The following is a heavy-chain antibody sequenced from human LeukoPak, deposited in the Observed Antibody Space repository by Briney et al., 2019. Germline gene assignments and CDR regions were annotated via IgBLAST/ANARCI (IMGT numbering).Heavy chain of an antibody. CDR2: IYSGGST. Sequence: GGSLRLSCAASGFTVNSNYMTWVRQAPGKGLEWVSVIYSGGSTYYADSVRGRFTISRDNSKNTLYLQMNTLRTEDTAVYYCARGLQLLLDWGQGTLVTVSS. CDR3: ARGLQLLLD. D-gene: IGHD3-3*01. V-gene: IGHV3-66*02. CDR1: GFTVNSNY. J-gene: IGHJ4*02.